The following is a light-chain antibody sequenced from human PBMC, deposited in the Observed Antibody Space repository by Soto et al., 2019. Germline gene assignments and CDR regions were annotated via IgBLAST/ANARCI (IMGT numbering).Light chain of an antibody. V-gene: IGLV2-14*01. J-gene: IGLJ3*02. CDR3: CSYTSSSIRV. CDR1: SSDVGGYNH. CDR2: EVR. Sequence: VLTQPASVSGSPGQSITISCTGTSSDVGGYNHVSWYQQHPGKAPKLIIYEVRNRPSGVSNRLSGSKSGNTASLTISGLQADDEADYYCCSYTSSSIRVFGGGTK.